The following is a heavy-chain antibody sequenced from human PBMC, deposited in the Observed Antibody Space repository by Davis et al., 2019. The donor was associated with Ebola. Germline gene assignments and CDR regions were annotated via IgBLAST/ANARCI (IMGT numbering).Heavy chain of an antibody. CDR1: GSASGVTFDRFA. CDR3: ARGVVVIGADYFDY. D-gene: IGHD2-15*01. CDR2: ISDRSVRT. J-gene: IGHJ4*02. V-gene: IGHV3-23*01. Sequence: GGSLRLSCIASGSASGVTFDRFAMTWVRQAPGKGLEWVAVISDRSVRTYYADSVKGRFTISRDNAKNSLYLQMNSLRAEDTAVYYCARGVVVIGADYFDYWGQGTLVTVSS.